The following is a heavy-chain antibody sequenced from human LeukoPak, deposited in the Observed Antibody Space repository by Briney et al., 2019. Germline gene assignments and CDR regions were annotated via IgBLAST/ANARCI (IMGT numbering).Heavy chain of an antibody. V-gene: IGHV3-64*01. CDR2: ISSNGGST. CDR1: GFTFSSYG. D-gene: IGHD6-19*01. J-gene: IGHJ4*02. CDR3: ARASSGWYGY. Sequence: GGSLRLSCAASGFTFSSYGMHWVRQAPGKGLEYVSAISSNGGSTYYANSVKGRFTISRDNSKNTLYLQIGSLRTEDMAVYYCARASSGWYGYWGQGTLVTVSS.